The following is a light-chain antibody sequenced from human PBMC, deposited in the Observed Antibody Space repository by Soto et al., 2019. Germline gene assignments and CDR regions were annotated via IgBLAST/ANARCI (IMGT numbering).Light chain of an antibody. Sequence: SYELTQPPSVSVAPGKTASLSCGGNDIGSKGVHWYQQKPGQAHVLVIYSDTDLPPVITERFSGSNSANLATVTISRVEAGDEADYYCQVWDTGSAHVVFGGGTKLTVL. J-gene: IGLJ3*02. CDR1: DIGSKG. CDR2: SDT. V-gene: IGLV3-21*01. CDR3: QVWDTGSAHVV.